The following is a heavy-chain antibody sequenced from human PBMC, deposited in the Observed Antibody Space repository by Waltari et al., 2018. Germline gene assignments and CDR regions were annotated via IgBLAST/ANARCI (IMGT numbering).Heavy chain of an antibody. D-gene: IGHD1-26*01. CDR3: AREYSGSITALDY. CDR1: GFTFSSYA. CDR2: ISYDGSNK. Sequence: QVQLVESGGGVVQPGRSLRLSWEASGFTFSSYAMHWVRQAPGKWLEWVAVISYDGSNKYYADSVKGRFTISRDNSKNTLYLQMNSLRAEDTAVYYCAREYSGSITALDYWGQGTLVTVSS. V-gene: IGHV3-30*01. J-gene: IGHJ4*02.